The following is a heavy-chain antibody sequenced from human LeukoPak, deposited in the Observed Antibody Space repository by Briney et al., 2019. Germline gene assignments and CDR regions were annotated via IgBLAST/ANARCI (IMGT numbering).Heavy chain of an antibody. CDR1: GYTFTDYY. Sequence: ASVKVSCKASGYTFTDYYMYWVRQAPGQGAEGVGWVNLNSGGTQYVQKFQGRVTMTRDTSISTAYMELTSLTSDDTAMYFCARVALAGSRIHLLDNWGQGTLVTVSS. J-gene: IGHJ4*02. V-gene: IGHV1-2*02. CDR3: ARVALAGSRIHLLDN. CDR2: VNLNSGGT. D-gene: IGHD5-18*01.